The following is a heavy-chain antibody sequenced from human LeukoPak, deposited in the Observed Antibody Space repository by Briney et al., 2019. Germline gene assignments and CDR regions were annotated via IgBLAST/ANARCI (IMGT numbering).Heavy chain of an antibody. J-gene: IGHJ6*03. Sequence: GGSLRLSCAASGFTFSSYSMNWVRQAPGKGLEWVSSISSSSSYIYYADSVKGRFTISRDNAKNSLYLQMNSLRAEDTAVYYCVRGGRSEERYMDVWGKGTTVTVSS. CDR2: ISSSSSYI. D-gene: IGHD1-26*01. CDR3: VRGGRSEERYMDV. CDR1: GFTFSSYS. V-gene: IGHV3-21*01.